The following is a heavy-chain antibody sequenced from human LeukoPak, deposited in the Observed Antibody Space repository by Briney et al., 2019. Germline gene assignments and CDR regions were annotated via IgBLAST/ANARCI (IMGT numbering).Heavy chain of an antibody. D-gene: IGHD2-2*01. CDR2: INHSGST. CDR3: ARGSPPFSPDATSDPNWFDP. J-gene: IGHJ5*02. CDR1: GGSFSGYY. V-gene: IGHV4-34*01. Sequence: TSETLSPTCAVYGGSFSGYYWSWIRQPPGKGLEWIGEINHSGSTNYNPSLKSRVTISVDTSKNQFSLKLSSVTAADTAVYYCARGSPPFSPDATSDPNWFDPWGQGTLVTVSS.